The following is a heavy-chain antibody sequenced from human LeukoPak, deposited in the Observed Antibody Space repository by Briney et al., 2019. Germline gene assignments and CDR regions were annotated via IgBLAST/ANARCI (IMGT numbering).Heavy chain of an antibody. D-gene: IGHD6-19*01. V-gene: IGHV1-2*02. Sequence: ASVKVSCKASGYTFTGYYMHWVRQAPGQGLEWMGWVNPNSGGTNYAQKFQDRVTMTRDTSISTAYMGLSRLRSDDTAVYYCARDWGSSGWYPPNYYYYMDVWGKGTTVTISS. J-gene: IGHJ6*03. CDR2: VNPNSGGT. CDR3: ARDWGSSGWYPPNYYYYMDV. CDR1: GYTFTGYY.